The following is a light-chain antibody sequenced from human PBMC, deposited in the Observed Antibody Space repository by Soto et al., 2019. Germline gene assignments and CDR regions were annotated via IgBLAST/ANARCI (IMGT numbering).Light chain of an antibody. J-gene: IGKJ1*01. CDR2: DAS. CDR1: QSVRNTY. Sequence: EIVMTQSPATLSVSPGERATLSCRASQSVRNTYFAWFQQKPGRAPRLLIYDASSRATGIPDRFSGSGSGTDFTLTINRLEPEDFAVYYCQQYGSSLWTFGQGTKVDI. V-gene: IGKV3-20*01. CDR3: QQYGSSLWT.